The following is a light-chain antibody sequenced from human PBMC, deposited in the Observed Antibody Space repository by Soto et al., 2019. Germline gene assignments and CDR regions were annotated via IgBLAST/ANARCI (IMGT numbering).Light chain of an antibody. CDR1: QGISSA. CDR3: QQFKIYPFT. V-gene: IGKV1-13*02. J-gene: IGKJ4*01. Sequence: ALQLTQSPSSLSTSVGDRVTITCRASQGISSALAWYQQRPGKAPKVLIYDASSLEGGVSSRFSGSGSGTDFTLTISSLQPEDCATYYCQQFKIYPFTFGGGTKVEI. CDR2: DAS.